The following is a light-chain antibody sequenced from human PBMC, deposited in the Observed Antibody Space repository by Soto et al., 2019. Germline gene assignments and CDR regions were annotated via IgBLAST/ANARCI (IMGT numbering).Light chain of an antibody. CDR2: GAS. J-gene: IGKJ1*01. Sequence: EIVLTQSPGTLSLSPGERATLSCRASQSVSSNYLAWYQQKPGQAPRLLIYGASRRATGIPDRFSGSGSGTDFTLTISRLEPEDFAVYYCQQYGSSLSWTFGQGTKVEIK. CDR3: QQYGSSLSWT. CDR1: QSVSSNY. V-gene: IGKV3-20*01.